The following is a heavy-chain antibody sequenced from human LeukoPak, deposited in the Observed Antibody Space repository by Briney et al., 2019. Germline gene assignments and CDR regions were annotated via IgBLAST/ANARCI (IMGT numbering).Heavy chain of an antibody. Sequence: SETLSLTCAVYGGSFSGYHWSWIRQPPGKGLEWIGEINHSGSTNYNPSLKSRVTISVDTSKNQFSLKLSSVTAADTAVYYCARWSGYNQDYWGQGTLVTVSS. J-gene: IGHJ4*02. CDR3: ARWSGYNQDY. CDR1: GGSFSGYH. V-gene: IGHV4-34*01. CDR2: INHSGST. D-gene: IGHD5-12*01.